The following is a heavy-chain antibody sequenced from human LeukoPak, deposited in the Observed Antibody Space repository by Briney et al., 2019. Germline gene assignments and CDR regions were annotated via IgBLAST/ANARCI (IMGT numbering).Heavy chain of an antibody. CDR3: VLPFDAFDI. CDR1: GFTFSAYA. V-gene: IGHV3-64D*09. CDR2: ISNNGGSS. Sequence: PGGSLRLSCSASGFTFSAYAMYWVRQAPGKGLEYVSGISNNGGSSFYADSVKGRFTISRDNSKNTLYLQMSSLRAEDTAVYYCVLPFDAFDIWGQGTMVTVSS. J-gene: IGHJ3*02.